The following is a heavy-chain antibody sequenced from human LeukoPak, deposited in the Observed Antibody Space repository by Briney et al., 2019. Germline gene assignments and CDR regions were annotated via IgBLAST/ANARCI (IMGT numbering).Heavy chain of an antibody. CDR1: GYTFTSYG. D-gene: IGHD6-13*01. V-gene: IGHV1-18*01. Sequence: ASVKVSCKASGYTFTSYGISWVRQAPGQGLEWMGWISAYNGNTNYAQKLQSRVTMTTDTSTSTAYMELRSLRSDDTAVYYCAREIVGVGYSSSWYSYWGQGTLVTVSS. J-gene: IGHJ4*02. CDR2: ISAYNGNT. CDR3: AREIVGVGYSSSWYSY.